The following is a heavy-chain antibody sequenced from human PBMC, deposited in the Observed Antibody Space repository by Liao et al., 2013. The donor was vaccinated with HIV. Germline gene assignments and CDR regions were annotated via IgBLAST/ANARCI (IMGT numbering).Heavy chain of an antibody. CDR3: ARGPLSKPAPES. Sequence: QVQLQQWGAGLLKTSETLSLTCAVYGASFGDHYWTWFRQPPRQGAWSGLGKVNESGDTNYNPSLTTRVTLSLDTSKNQFSLKMTSVTSADTAVYYCARGPLSKPAPESWGQGTLVTVSS. V-gene: IGHV4-34*02. J-gene: IGHJ5*02. D-gene: IGHD1-14*01. CDR2: VNESGDT. CDR1: GASFGDHY.